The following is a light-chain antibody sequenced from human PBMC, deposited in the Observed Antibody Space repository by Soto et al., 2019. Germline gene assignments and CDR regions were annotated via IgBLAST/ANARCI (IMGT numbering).Light chain of an antibody. CDR1: DSVGTNY. V-gene: IGKV3-20*01. Sequence: EIVLAQVPGTLSFCPGEKGTLSFWGRDSVGTNYLAWHQQKPGQAPRLLIYHASSRATGIPDRFSGSGSGTDFTLTISRLEPEDFAVYYCQQYGWSPPITFGQGTRLEIK. CDR2: HAS. J-gene: IGKJ5*01. CDR3: QQYGWSPPIT.